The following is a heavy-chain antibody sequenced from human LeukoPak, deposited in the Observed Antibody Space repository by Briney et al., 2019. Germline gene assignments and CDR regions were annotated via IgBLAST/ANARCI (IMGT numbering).Heavy chain of an antibody. CDR1: GGSFSGYY. V-gene: IGHV4-34*01. Sequence: SETLSLTCAVYGGSFSGYYWSWIRQPPGKGLEWIGEINHSGSINYNPSLKSRVTISVDTSKNQFSLKQSSVTAADTAVYYCARGSMVAATGVDYWGQGTLVTVSS. J-gene: IGHJ4*02. D-gene: IGHD2-15*01. CDR3: ARGSMVAATGVDY. CDR2: INHSGSI.